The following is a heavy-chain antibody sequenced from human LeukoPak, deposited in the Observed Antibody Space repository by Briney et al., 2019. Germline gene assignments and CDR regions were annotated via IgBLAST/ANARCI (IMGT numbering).Heavy chain of an antibody. CDR1: GGSISSYY. D-gene: IGHD2-15*01. CDR2: IYYGGST. Sequence: SETLSLTRTVSGGSISSYYWSWIRQPPGKGLEWIGYIYYGGSTNYNPSLKSRVTISVDTSKNQFSLKLSSVTAADTAVYYCARSTAVVVAASTKRNWFDPWGQGTLVTVSS. V-gene: IGHV4-59*01. CDR3: ARSTAVVVAASTKRNWFDP. J-gene: IGHJ5*02.